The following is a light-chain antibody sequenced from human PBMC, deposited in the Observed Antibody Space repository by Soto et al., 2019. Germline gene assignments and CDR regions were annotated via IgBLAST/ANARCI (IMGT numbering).Light chain of an antibody. CDR2: GAS. V-gene: IGKV3-15*01. J-gene: IGKJ4*01. CDR3: QQYNNWPPKGLT. Sequence: EIVMTQSPATLSVSPGERATLSCRASQSVSSNLAWYQQKPGQAPRLLIYGASTRATGIPARFSGSGSGTEFTLTISSLQSADFAVYYCQQYNNWPPKGLTFGGGTKVEIK. CDR1: QSVSSN.